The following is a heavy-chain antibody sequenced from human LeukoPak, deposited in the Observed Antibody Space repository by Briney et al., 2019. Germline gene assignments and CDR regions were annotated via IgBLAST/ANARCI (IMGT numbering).Heavy chain of an antibody. V-gene: IGHV4-59*01. CDR3: AKDIGQINGRGWFDP. CDR2: IYYNGAS. D-gene: IGHD2-8*01. J-gene: IGHJ5*02. CDR1: GGSMSNSY. Sequence: PSETPSLTCTVSGGSMSNSYWTWIRQSPGKGLEWIALIYYNGASDYNPSLWSRVIISIDTSRDQFSLSLRSVTAADTAVYYCAKDIGQINGRGWFDPWGQGTLVTVSS.